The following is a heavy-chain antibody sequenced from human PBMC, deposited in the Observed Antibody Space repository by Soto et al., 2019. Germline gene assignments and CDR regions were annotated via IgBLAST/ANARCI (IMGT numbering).Heavy chain of an antibody. D-gene: IGHD2-2*01. CDR1: GYSFTSYW. CDR2: IDPSDSYT. CDR3: AIGPYIVVVPAAIKDFDY. Sequence: GESLKISCKGSGYSFTSYWISWVRQMPGKGLEWMGRIDPSDSYTNYSPSFQGHVTISADKSISTAYLQWSSLKASDTAMYYCAIGPYIVVVPAAIKDFDYWGQGTLVTVSS. V-gene: IGHV5-10-1*01. J-gene: IGHJ4*02.